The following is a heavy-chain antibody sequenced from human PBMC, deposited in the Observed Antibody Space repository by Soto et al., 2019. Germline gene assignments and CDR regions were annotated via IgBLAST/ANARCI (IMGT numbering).Heavy chain of an antibody. CDR2: IVGSGDNT. CDR1: GFTFSSYT. D-gene: IGHD3-10*01. Sequence: GGSLRLSCAASGFTFSSYTMTWVRRAPGERLEWVSSIVGSGDNTYYADSVKGRFTISRDNSKTTLYLQMNSLRAEDTAVYYCAKYYYGSGSIRAFDIWGQETMVTVSS. CDR3: AKYYYGSGSIRAFDI. V-gene: IGHV3-23*01. J-gene: IGHJ3*02.